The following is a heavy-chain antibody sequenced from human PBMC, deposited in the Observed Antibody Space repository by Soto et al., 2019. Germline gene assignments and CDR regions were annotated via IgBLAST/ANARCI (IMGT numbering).Heavy chain of an antibody. J-gene: IGHJ4*02. CDR1: GFTFSSYE. CDR3: ARDIGVGPAGFDY. D-gene: IGHD2-2*01. V-gene: IGHV3-48*03. CDR2: ISSGGSSI. Sequence: EVQLVESGGGLVQPGGSLRLSCATSGFTFSSYEMNWARQAPGKGLEWVSHISSGGSSIYYADSVKGRFTISRDNAKNSVYLQMNSLRAEDTAVYYCARDIGVGPAGFDYWGQGTLVTVSS.